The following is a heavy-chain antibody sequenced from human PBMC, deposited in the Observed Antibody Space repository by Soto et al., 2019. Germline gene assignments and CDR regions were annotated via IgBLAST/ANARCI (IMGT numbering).Heavy chain of an antibody. CDR3: AKDLSDWNLVLWNDY. D-gene: IGHD1-7*01. V-gene: IGHV3-23*01. CDR2: ISGSGGST. J-gene: IGHJ4*02. CDR1: GFTFSSYA. Sequence: GGSLRLSCAASGFTFSSYAMSWVRQAPGKGLEWVSAISGSGGSTYYADSVKGRFTISRDNSKNTLYLQMNSLRAEDTAVYYCAKDLSDWNLVLWNDYWGQGTLVTVSS.